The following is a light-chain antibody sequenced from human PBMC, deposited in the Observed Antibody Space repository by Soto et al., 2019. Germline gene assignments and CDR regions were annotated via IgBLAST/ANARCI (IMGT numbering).Light chain of an antibody. V-gene: IGKV3-15*01. CDR3: QQYNKWPLT. J-gene: IGKJ4*01. Sequence: IVMTQSPGTLSVSPGERATLSCRASQTVWSTLAWYQQRPGQAPRLLIYGASTRATGIPARFSGSGSGTEFTLSISSLQSEDFAVYYCQQYNKWPLTFGGGTKVEIK. CDR2: GAS. CDR1: QTVWST.